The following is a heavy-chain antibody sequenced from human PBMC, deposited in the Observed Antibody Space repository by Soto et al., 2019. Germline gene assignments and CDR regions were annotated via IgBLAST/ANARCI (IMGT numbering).Heavy chain of an antibody. CDR3: ARDREGAVAAGYYYGMDV. J-gene: IGHJ6*02. D-gene: IGHD6-19*01. V-gene: IGHV1-69*13. CDR2: IIPIFGTA. CDR1: GGTFSSYA. Sequence: ASVKVSCKASGGTFSSYAISWVRQAPGQGLEWMGGIIPIFGTANYAQKFQGRVTITADESTSTAYMELSSLRSEDTAVYYCARDREGAVAAGYYYGMDVWGQGTTVTLSS.